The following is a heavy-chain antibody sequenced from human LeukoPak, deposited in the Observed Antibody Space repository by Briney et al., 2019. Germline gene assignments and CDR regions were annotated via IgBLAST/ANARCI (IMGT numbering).Heavy chain of an antibody. CDR1: GFTFGSYA. D-gene: IGHD1-26*01. CDR3: ASGAGGWALLTKSTFDY. Sequence: GGSLRLSCAASGFTFGSYAIHWVRQAPGKGLEWVAVISYDGTNEYYADSVKGRFTISRDNSKNTLYLQMNSLRVEDTAVYYCASGAGGWALLTKSTFDYWGQGTLVTVSS. V-gene: IGHV3-30*04. J-gene: IGHJ4*02. CDR2: ISYDGTNE.